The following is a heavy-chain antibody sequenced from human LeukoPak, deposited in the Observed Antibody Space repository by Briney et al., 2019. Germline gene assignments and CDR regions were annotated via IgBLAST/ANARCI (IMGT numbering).Heavy chain of an antibody. V-gene: IGHV4-34*01. J-gene: IGHJ4*02. CDR2: INHSGST. D-gene: IGHD2-2*01. CDR1: GGSFSGYY. CDR3: ARRHIVVPYYFDY. Sequence: SETLSLTCAVYGGSFSGYYWSWIRQPPGKGLEWIGEINHSGSTNYNPSLKSRVTISVDTSKNQFSLKLSSVTAADTAVYYCARRHIVVPYYFDYWGQGTLVTVSS.